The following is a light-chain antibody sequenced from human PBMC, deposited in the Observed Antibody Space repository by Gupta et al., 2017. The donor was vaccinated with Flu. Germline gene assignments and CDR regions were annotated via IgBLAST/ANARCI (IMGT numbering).Light chain of an antibody. CDR2: GAS. CDR1: QSISSS. Sequence: EVVMTQSPVTLSVSPGETATLSCRASQSISSSLAWYQQKPGQAPRLLIYGASTRATAFPARFSGSGSGTEFILTISSLQSEDFAVYYCQQEEHWPLTFGGGTKVEIK. V-gene: IGKV3-15*01. CDR3: QQEEHWPLT. J-gene: IGKJ4*01.